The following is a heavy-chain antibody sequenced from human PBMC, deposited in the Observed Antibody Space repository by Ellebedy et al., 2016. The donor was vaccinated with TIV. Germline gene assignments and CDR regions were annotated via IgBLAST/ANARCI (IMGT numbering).Heavy chain of an antibody. V-gene: IGHV1-24*01. CDR2: FDPEDGET. CDR1: AYTLTELS. CDR3: ATSVVSGLDGNYYYYGMDV. J-gene: IGHJ6*02. Sequence: ASVKVSCKVSAYTLTELSMHWVRHSPGKGLGWMGGFDPEDGETIYAQKFQGRVTMTEDTSTDTAYMELSSLRSEDTAVYYCATSVVSGLDGNYYYYGMDVWGQGTTVTVSS. D-gene: IGHD3-10*01.